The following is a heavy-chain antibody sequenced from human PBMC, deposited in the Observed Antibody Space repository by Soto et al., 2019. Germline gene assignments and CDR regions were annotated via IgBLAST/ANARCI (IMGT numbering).Heavy chain of an antibody. CDR3: ARDKDSSGWYLFDS. J-gene: IGHJ4*02. CDR2: IKQDGSEK. CDR1: GFTFSSYW. D-gene: IGHD6-19*01. V-gene: IGHV3-7*01. Sequence: EVQLVESGGGLVQPGGSLRLSCAASGFTFSSYWMSWVRQAPGKGLEWVANIKQDGSEKYYVDSVKGRFTISRDNAKNSLYLQMNSLRAEDTAVYYCARDKDSSGWYLFDSWGQGTLVTVSS.